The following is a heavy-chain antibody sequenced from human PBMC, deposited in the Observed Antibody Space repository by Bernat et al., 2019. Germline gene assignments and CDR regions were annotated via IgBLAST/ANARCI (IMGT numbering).Heavy chain of an antibody. CDR1: VGPFSSHA. Sequence: QVQLVQSGAEVKKPGSSVNVSCKASVGPFSSHAISWVRQAPGQGLEWLGGFIPIFGTANYAQNFQGRVAITADKSTSTGYMELGSLRSEDTGVYYCARGSELGDAFDIWGQGTMVTVSS. CDR2: FIPIFGTA. V-gene: IGHV1-69*06. J-gene: IGHJ3*02. D-gene: IGHD1-26*01. CDR3: ARGSELGDAFDI.